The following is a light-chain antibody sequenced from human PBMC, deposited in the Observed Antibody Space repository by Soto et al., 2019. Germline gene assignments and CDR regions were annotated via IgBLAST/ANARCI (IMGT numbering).Light chain of an antibody. J-gene: IGKJ1*01. Sequence: EIVLTQTPLSSPVTVGQPASFSYRSSESLVHSDGFTYLSWLQQRPGQPPRLLIYKISNRFSGVPDRFSGSGAGTDFTLKISRVEPDYVGVYYCTQSTHFPRTFGQGTKLEIK. CDR1: ESLVHSDGFTY. CDR2: KIS. V-gene: IGKV2-24*01. CDR3: TQSTHFPRT.